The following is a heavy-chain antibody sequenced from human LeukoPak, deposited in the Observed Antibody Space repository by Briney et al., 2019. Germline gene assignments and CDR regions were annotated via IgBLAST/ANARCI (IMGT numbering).Heavy chain of an antibody. V-gene: IGHV3-48*03. Sequence: GGSLRLSCAASEFTFTSYELNWVRQAPGKGLECVSYISSSGNTISYADSVKGRFTISRDNAKNSLYLQVISLRAEDTAVYYCARGPSIAARYDAFDIWGQGTMVTVSS. D-gene: IGHD6-6*01. CDR3: ARGPSIAARYDAFDI. CDR2: ISSSGNTI. CDR1: EFTFTSYE. J-gene: IGHJ3*02.